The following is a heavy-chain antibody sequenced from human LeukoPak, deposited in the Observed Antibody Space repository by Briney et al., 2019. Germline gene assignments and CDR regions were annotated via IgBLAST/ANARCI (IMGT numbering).Heavy chain of an antibody. CDR2: IYHSGST. CDR1: GYSISSGYY. D-gene: IGHD3-10*01. Sequence: PSETLSLTCTVSGYSISSGYYWGWIRQPPGKGLEWIGSIYHSGSTYYNPSLKSRVTISVDTSKNQFSLKLSSVTAADTAVYYCARGVHYYGSGSYYLGYYYYMDVWGKGTTVTVSS. V-gene: IGHV4-38-2*02. CDR3: ARGVHYYGSGSYYLGYYYYMDV. J-gene: IGHJ6*03.